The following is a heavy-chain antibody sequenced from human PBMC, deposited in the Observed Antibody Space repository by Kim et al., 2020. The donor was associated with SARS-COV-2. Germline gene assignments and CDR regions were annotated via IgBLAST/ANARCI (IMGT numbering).Heavy chain of an antibody. D-gene: IGHD3-3*01. Sequence: GGSLRLSCVASEFPFNSYAMAWVRQAPGKGLEWISDISGSGDISKYADSVKGRFTVYRDNSKNILYLQMNGLRVEDTAIYYCAKFLSVFHNYFDSWGQGTLVNVSA. CDR2: ISGSGDIS. CDR1: EFPFNSYA. V-gene: IGHV3-23*01. J-gene: IGHJ4*02. CDR3: AKFLSVFHNYFDS.